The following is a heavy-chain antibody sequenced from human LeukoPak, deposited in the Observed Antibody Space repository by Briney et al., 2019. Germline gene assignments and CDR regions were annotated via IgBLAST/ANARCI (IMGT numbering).Heavy chain of an antibody. CDR3: ARVVHGDYNYGMDV. D-gene: IGHD4-17*01. J-gene: IGHJ6*02. V-gene: IGHV1-8*01. Sequence: ASVKVSCKASGYTFTSYDINWVRQATGQGLEWMGWMNPNSGNTGYVQKFQGRVTMTRNTSISTAYMELSSLRSEDTAVYYCARVVHGDYNYGMDVWGQGTTVTVSS. CDR1: GYTFTSYD. CDR2: MNPNSGNT.